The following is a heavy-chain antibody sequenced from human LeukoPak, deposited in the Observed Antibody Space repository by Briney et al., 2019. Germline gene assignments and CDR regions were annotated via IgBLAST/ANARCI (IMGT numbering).Heavy chain of an antibody. D-gene: IGHD1-26*01. CDR2: ISGSGGST. CDR3: AKDGDTGIVGATLGRFDY. J-gene: IGHJ4*02. Sequence: GGPLRLSCAASGFTFSSYAMSWVRQAPGKGLEWVSAISGSGGSTYYGDPVKGRFTISRDNSKNTLYLQMNSLRAEDTAVYYCAKDGDTGIVGATLGRFDYWGQGTLVTVSS. V-gene: IGHV3-23*01. CDR1: GFTFSSYA.